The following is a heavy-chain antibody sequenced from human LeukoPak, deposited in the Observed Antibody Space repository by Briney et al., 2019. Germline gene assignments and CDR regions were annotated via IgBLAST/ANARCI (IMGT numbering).Heavy chain of an antibody. CDR2: ISGSGGST. V-gene: IGHV3-23*01. Sequence: PGGSLRLSCAASGFTFSSYAMSWVRQAPGKGLEWVSAISGSGGSTYYADSVKGRFTISRDNSKNTLYLQMNSLRAEDTAVYYCAKVKAPYDFWSGYYSPFNYWGQGTLDTVSS. CDR1: GFTFSSYA. J-gene: IGHJ4*02. D-gene: IGHD3-3*01. CDR3: AKVKAPYDFWSGYYSPFNY.